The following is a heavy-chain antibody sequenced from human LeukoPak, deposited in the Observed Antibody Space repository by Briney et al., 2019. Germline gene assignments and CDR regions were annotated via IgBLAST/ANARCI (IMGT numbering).Heavy chain of an antibody. CDR1: GFTFSSYS. V-gene: IGHV3-21*01. D-gene: IGHD3-10*01. CDR2: ISSSSSYI. Sequence: GSLRLSCAASGFTFSSYSMNWVRQAPGKGLEWVSSISSSSSYIYYADSVRGRFTISRDNAKNSLYLQMNSLRAEDTAVYYCARDQSGRVWDYWGQGTLVTVSS. J-gene: IGHJ4*02. CDR3: ARDQSGRVWDY.